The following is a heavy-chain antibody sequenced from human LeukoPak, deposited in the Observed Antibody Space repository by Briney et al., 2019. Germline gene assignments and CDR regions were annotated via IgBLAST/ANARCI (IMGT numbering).Heavy chain of an antibody. Sequence: SETLSLTCTVSDGSISGYYWSWIRQPPGKGLEWIGYIYYSGSTNYNPSLKSRVTISVDTSKNQFSLKLSSVTAADTAVYYCARDRVDCSGGSCYGDFDYWGQGTLVTVSS. V-gene: IGHV4-59*12. CDR3: ARDRVDCSGGSCYGDFDY. CDR2: IYYSGST. J-gene: IGHJ4*02. CDR1: DGSISGYY. D-gene: IGHD2-15*01.